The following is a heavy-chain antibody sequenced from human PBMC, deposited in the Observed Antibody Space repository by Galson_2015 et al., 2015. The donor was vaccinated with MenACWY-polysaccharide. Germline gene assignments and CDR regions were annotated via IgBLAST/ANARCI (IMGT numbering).Heavy chain of an antibody. CDR1: GFTFSNNW. J-gene: IGHJ6*02. V-gene: IGHV3-74*01. Sequence: SLRLSCAASGFTFSNNWIHWVRQAPGKGLVWVSRINSDASSAAYADSVKGRFTISRDNAKNTRYLQMNSLRVEDTAVYYCVGPLSRGGTGAYGMDAWGQGTTVTVSS. D-gene: IGHD3-10*01. CDR2: INSDASSA. CDR3: VGPLSRGGTGAYGMDA.